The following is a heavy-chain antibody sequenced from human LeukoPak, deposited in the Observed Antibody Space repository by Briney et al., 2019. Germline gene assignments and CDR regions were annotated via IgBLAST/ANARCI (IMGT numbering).Heavy chain of an antibody. J-gene: IGHJ4*02. D-gene: IGHD6-13*01. CDR3: TTGSATGTGSGY. V-gene: IGHV3-49*04. CDR1: GFPSGDYV. Sequence: GGSLRLSCTASGFPSGDYVMSWVRQAPGQGLEWVGFIRSKPYGGTTEYAASVKGRFIISRDDSKTIAYLQMNSLKSEDTAVYYCTTGSATGTGSGYWGQGTLVTVSS. CDR2: IRSKPYGGTT.